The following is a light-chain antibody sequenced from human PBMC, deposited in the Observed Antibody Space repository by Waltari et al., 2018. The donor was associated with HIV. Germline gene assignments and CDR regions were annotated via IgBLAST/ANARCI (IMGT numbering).Light chain of an antibody. V-gene: IGLV1-51*02. Sequence: QSVLTQPPSVSAAPGQKVTISCSGSISNIGNNYVSWYQHLPGTAPKLLTHGDDKRYPGIPDRISASKSGTSATLAITGLQTGDEADYYCASWDSSLSVLFGGGTKLAVL. CDR1: ISNIGNNY. CDR3: ASWDSSLSVL. J-gene: IGLJ2*01. CDR2: GDD.